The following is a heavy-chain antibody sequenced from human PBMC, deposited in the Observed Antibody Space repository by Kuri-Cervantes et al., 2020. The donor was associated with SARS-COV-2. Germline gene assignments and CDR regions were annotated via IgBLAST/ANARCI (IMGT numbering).Heavy chain of an antibody. CDR2: IKQDGSEK. V-gene: IGHV3-7*03. CDR3: AKMRGYSSSWVDY. Sequence: GESLKISCAASGFTFSSYWMSWVRQAPGKGLEWVANIKQDGSEKYYVDSVKGRFTISRDNSKNTLYLQMNSLRGEDTALYYCAKMRGYSSSWVDYWGQGTLVTVSS. CDR1: GFTFSSYW. D-gene: IGHD6-13*01. J-gene: IGHJ4*02.